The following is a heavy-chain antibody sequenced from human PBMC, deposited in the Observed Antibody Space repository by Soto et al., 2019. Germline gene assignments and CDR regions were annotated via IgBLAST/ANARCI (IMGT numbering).Heavy chain of an antibody. J-gene: IGHJ6*02. V-gene: IGHV3-74*01. CDR1: GFTFSTYW. Sequence: VQLVESGGGLVQPGGSLRLSCVASGFTFSTYWMHWVRQAPGKGLVWVSRIKPDGSTASSADSMKGRFTISRDNAKNTVYLQMNSLRAEDTGVYYCARGLRNYYGVDVWGQGTTVTVSS. CDR3: ARGLRNYYGVDV. D-gene: IGHD5-12*01. CDR2: IKPDGSTA.